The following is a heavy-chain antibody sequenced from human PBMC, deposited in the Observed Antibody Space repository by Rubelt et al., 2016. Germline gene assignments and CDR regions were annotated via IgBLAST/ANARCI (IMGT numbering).Heavy chain of an antibody. CDR1: GFIFSGSA. J-gene: IGHJ4*02. Sequence: EVQLVESGGGLVQPGGSLKLSCAASGFIFSGSAIHWVRQASGKGLEWVGRIRSKANNYARTYAATARGTFTISRDDSKHTAYLQMNSLKTEDTAVYYFTGSRSSLVDYWGQGTLVTVSS. D-gene: IGHD1-26*01. CDR3: TGSRSSLVDY. CDR2: IRSKANNYAR. V-gene: IGHV3-73*01.